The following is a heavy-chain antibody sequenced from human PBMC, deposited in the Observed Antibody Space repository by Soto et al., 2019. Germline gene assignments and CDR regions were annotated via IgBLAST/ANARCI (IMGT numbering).Heavy chain of an antibody. CDR2: ISSGSKTI. V-gene: IGHV3-48*02. J-gene: IGHJ4*02. CDR3: AREDILGVRSFDY. Sequence: GGSLRLSCAASGFAFSGYIVNWVRQAPGKGLEWVSYISSGSKTIYYEESVKGRFTVSRDNARNSQYLQMNSLRDEDTAVYYCAREDILGVRSFDYWGKGTLVTVSS. CDR1: GFAFSGYI. D-gene: IGHD3-9*01.